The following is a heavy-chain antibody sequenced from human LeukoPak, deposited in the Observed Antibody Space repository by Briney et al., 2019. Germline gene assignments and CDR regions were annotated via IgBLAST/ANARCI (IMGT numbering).Heavy chain of an antibody. D-gene: IGHD3-16*02. J-gene: IGHJ5*02. CDR1: GYTFTGYY. CDR2: INPNSGGT. CDR3: ARVRLSNNWFDP. V-gene: IGHV1-2*02. Sequence: ASVKVSCKASGYTFTGYYMHWVRQAPGQGLEWMGWINPNSGGTNYAQKFQGRVTMTRDTSISTAYMELSRLRSGDTAVYYRARVRLSNNWFDPWGQGTLVTVSS.